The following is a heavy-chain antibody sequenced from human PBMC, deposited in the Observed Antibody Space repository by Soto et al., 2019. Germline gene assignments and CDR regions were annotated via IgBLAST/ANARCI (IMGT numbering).Heavy chain of an antibody. CDR1: GGTFSSYA. Sequence: SVKVSCKASGGTFSSYAISWVRQAPGQGLEWMGGIIPIFGTANYAQKFQGRVTITADESTSTAYMELSSLRSEDTAVYYCARHKLWGDFLANWFDPWGQGTLVTVSS. CDR2: IIPIFGTA. J-gene: IGHJ5*02. CDR3: ARHKLWGDFLANWFDP. D-gene: IGHD3-16*01. V-gene: IGHV1-69*13.